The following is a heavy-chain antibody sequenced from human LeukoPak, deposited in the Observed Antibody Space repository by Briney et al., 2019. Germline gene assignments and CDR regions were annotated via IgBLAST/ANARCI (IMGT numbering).Heavy chain of an antibody. CDR1: GVSVSSSAYY. D-gene: IGHD3-3*02. CDR3: ALHFWSGYLSRPFDS. V-gene: IGHV4-39*01. J-gene: IGHJ4*02. CDR2: IYYTGSTYSGST. Sequence: SETLSLTCTVSGVSVSSSAYYWGCIRQPPGKGQEWIGNIYYTGSTYSGSTYYNPSLKSRVTISVDTSKNQFSLELSSVTAADTAVYYCALHFWSGYLSRPFDSWGQGTLVTISS.